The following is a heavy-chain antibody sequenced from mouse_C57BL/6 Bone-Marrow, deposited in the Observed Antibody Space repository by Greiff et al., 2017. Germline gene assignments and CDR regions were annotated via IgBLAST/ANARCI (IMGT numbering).Heavy chain of an antibody. V-gene: IGHV1-53*01. J-gene: IGHJ4*01. CDR2: INPSNGGT. CDR1: GYTFTSYW. D-gene: IGHD1-1*01. Sequence: QVQLQQSGTELVKPGASVKLSCKASGYTFTSYWMHWVKQRPGQGLEWIGNINPSNGGTNYNERFKSKATLTVDKSSSTAYMQLSSLTSEAYAVYYCAVYYYCCSYYAMDYWGQGTSVTVSS. CDR3: AVYYYCCSYYAMDY.